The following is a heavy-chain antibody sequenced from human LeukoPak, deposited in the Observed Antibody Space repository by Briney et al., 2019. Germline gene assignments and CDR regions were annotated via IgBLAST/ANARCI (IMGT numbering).Heavy chain of an antibody. D-gene: IGHD1-26*01. V-gene: IGHV1-8*01. CDR3: ARAGTSGSYYTY. CDR1: GYTFTSYD. J-gene: IGHJ4*02. CDR2: MNPNSGNT. Sequence: ASVTVSCKASGYTFTSYDINWVRQATGQGLEWMGWMNPNSGNTGYAQKFQGRVTMTRNTSISTAYMELSSLRSEDTAVYYCARAGTSGSYYTYWGQGTPVTVSS.